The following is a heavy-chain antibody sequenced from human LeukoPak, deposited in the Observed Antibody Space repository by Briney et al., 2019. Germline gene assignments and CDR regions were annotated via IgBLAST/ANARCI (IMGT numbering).Heavy chain of an antibody. CDR2: INHSGST. CDR3: AFRDGHNRIY. D-gene: IGHD5-24*01. Sequence: PSETLSLTCAVYGGSFSGYYWSWIRQPPGKGLEWIGEINHSGSTNYNPSLKSRVTISVDTSKNQFSLKLSSVTAADTAVYYCAFRDGHNRIYWGQGTLVTVSS. CDR1: GGSFSGYY. J-gene: IGHJ4*02. V-gene: IGHV4-34*01.